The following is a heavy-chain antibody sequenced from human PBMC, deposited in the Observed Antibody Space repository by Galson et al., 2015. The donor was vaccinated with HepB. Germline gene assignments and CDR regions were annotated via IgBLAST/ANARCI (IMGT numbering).Heavy chain of an antibody. CDR1: GFTFNSYV. CDR3: AKGGYDILTGYDRFQYFQH. D-gene: IGHD3-9*01. J-gene: IGHJ1*01. V-gene: IGHV3-23*01. CDR2: SSGSGGTT. Sequence: SLRLSCAASGFTFNSYVMIWVRQAPGKGLEWVSTSSGSGGTTYYVDSVKGRFTISRDFSKNTLYLQVNSLRAEDTAVYYCAKGGYDILTGYDRFQYFQHWGQGTLVTVSS.